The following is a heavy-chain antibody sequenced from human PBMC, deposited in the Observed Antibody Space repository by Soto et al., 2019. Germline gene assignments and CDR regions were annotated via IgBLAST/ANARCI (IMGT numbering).Heavy chain of an antibody. V-gene: IGHV4-59*08. J-gene: IGHJ6*04. CDR3: VRQGFGRLHGLEDV. CDR2: IDSNGGT. Sequence: QVQLQESGPGRVKPSETLSLTCTVSDDSSSTYKWSWIRQPPGRSREWIGYIDSNGGTSYDPAHQSRVTISIDTSTTESFMKLSSVTAADTAVYYCVRQGFGRLHGLEDVWGKGTTVTVSS. D-gene: IGHD3-10*01. CDR1: DDSSSTYK.